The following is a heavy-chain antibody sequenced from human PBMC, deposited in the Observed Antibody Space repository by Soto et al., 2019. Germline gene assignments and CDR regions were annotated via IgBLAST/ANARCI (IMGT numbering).Heavy chain of an antibody. V-gene: IGHV4-61*01. J-gene: IGHJ6*02. CDR3: ARDLRGAGTSGYYGMDV. Sequence: PSETLSLTCSVSGGSISSGYYYWSWIRQPPGKGLEWIGNIYYSGSTTYQPSLKSRVTISVDRSQNQFSLELTSVTAADTAVYFCARDLRGAGTSGYYGMDVWGQGTTVTV. CDR1: GGSISSGYYY. CDR2: IYYSGST. D-gene: IGHD6-19*01.